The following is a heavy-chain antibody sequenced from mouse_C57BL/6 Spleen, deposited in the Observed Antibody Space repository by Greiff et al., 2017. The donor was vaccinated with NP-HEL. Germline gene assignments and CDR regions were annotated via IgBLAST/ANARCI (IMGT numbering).Heavy chain of an antibody. CDR2: IYPGSGNT. J-gene: IGHJ4*01. CDR1: GYTFTDYY. CDR3: ASPLYYDYDVGAMDY. V-gene: IGHV1-76*01. Sequence: QVQLQQSGAELVRPGASVKLSCKASGYTFTDYYINWVKQRPGQGLEWIARIYPGSGNTYYNEKFKGKATLTAEKSSSTAYMQLSSLTSEDSAVYFCASPLYYDYDVGAMDYWGQGTSVTVSS. D-gene: IGHD2-4*01.